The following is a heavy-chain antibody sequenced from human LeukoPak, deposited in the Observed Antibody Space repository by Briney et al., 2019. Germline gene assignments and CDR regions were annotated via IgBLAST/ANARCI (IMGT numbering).Heavy chain of an antibody. CDR2: INSDGRST. J-gene: IGHJ1*01. D-gene: IGHD3-16*01. CDR1: GFTFSNYW. Sequence: GGSLRLSCAASGFTFSNYWVHWVRQAPGKGLVWVSRINSDGRSTNYADSVKGRFTISRDNAKNTLYLQMNSLRAEDTAMYYCAKDDDWGRYKHWGQGTLVTVSS. V-gene: IGHV3-74*01. CDR3: AKDDDWGRYKH.